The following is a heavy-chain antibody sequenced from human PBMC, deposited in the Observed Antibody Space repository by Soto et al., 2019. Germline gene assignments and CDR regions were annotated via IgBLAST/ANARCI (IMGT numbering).Heavy chain of an antibody. J-gene: IGHJ6*02. CDR2: ISYDGSNK. CDR3: ARPVADFWSGRPEDYYGMDV. D-gene: IGHD3-3*01. V-gene: IGHV3-30-3*01. CDR1: GIPFNSYA. Sequence: PGGSPILSCESSGIPFNSYAMHLVRQAHGKGLEWVAVISYDGSNKYYADSVKGRFTISRDNSKNTLYLQMNSLRAEDTAVYYCARPVADFWSGRPEDYYGMDVWGQGSKVTVS.